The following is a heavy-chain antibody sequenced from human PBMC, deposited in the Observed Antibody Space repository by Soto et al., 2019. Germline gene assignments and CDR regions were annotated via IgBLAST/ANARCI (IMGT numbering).Heavy chain of an antibody. CDR2: MNPNSGNT. D-gene: IGHD3-16*02. CDR1: GYTFTSYD. CDR3: ARPYYDYVWGSYRPDAFGI. Sequence: ASVKVSCKASGYTFTSYDINWVRQATGQGLEWMGWMNPNSGNTGYAQKFQGRVTMTRNTSISTAYMELSSLRSEDTAVYYCARPYYDYVWGSYRPDAFGIWGQGTMVTVSS. J-gene: IGHJ3*02. V-gene: IGHV1-8*01.